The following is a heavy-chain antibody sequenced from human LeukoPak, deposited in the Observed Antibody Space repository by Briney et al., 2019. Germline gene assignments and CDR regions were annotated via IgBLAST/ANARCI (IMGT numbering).Heavy chain of an antibody. D-gene: IGHD5-24*01. CDR3: AREMATNLDY. CDR2: IIPIFGTA. J-gene: IGHJ4*02. V-gene: IGHV1-69*05. CDR1: GGTFSSYT. Sequence: LAASVKVSCKASGGTFSSYTISWVRQAPGQGLEWMGRIIPIFGTANYAQKFQGRVTITTDESTSTAYMELSSLRSEDTAVYYCAREMATNLDYWGQGTLVTVSS.